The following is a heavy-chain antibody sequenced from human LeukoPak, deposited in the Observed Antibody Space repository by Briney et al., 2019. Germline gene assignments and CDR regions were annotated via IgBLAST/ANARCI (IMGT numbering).Heavy chain of an antibody. J-gene: IGHJ5*02. D-gene: IGHD3-3*01. CDR2: INPNSGGT. CDR3: ARDHLANLASRLFDP. CDR1: GYTFTGYY. Sequence: ASVKVSCKASGYTFTGYYMHWVRQAPGQGLEWMGWINPNSGGTNYAQKFQGRVTMTRDTSISTAYMELSRLRSDDTAVYYCARDHLANLASRLFDPWGQGSLVTVS. V-gene: IGHV1-2*02.